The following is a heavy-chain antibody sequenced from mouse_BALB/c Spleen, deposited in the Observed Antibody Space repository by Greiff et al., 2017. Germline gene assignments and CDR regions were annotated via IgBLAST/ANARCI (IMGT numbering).Heavy chain of an antibody. V-gene: IGHV1-14*01. CDR1: GYTFTSYV. D-gene: IGHD2-1*01. CDR3: ARGGCNYGYAMDY. Sequence: EVHLVESGPELVKPGASVKMSCKASGYTFTSYVMHWVKQKPGQGLEWIGYINPYNDGTKYNEKFKGKATLTSDKSSSTAYMELSSLTSEDSAVYYYARGGCNYGYAMDYWGQGTSVTVSS. J-gene: IGHJ4*01. CDR2: INPYNDGT.